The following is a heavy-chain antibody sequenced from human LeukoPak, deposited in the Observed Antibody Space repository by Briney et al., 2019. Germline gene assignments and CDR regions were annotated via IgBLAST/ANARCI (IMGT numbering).Heavy chain of an antibody. J-gene: IGHJ5*02. D-gene: IGHD3-10*01. CDR3: AKAEDGSGALGFDP. CDR2: ISYDGSNK. CDR1: GFTFSGYG. Sequence: PGGSLRLSCAASGFTFSGYGMHWVRQAPGKGLEWVAVISYDGSNKYYTDSVKGRFTISRDNSKNTLYLQMNSLRAEDTAVYYCAKAEDGSGALGFDPWGQGTLVTVSS. V-gene: IGHV3-30*18.